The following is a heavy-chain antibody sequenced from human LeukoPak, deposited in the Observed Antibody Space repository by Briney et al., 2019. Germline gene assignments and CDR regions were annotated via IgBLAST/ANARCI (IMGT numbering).Heavy chain of an antibody. V-gene: IGHV4-59*01. D-gene: IGHD6-13*01. Sequence: PSETLSLTCTVSGGSISSYYWSWIRQPPGKGLEWIGYIYYSGSTNYNPSLKSRVTISVDTSKNQFSLKLSSVTAADTAVYYCARDLRYSSSRDDPWGQGTLVTVSS. J-gene: IGHJ5*02. CDR1: GGSISSYY. CDR2: IYYSGST. CDR3: ARDLRYSSSRDDP.